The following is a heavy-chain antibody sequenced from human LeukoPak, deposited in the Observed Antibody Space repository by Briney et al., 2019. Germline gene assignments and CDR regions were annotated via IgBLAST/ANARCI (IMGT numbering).Heavy chain of an antibody. V-gene: IGHV4-34*01. D-gene: IGHD3-10*01. CDR1: GGSFSGYY. CDR3: VKEESYGSGSYYHNWFDP. Sequence: SETLSLTCAVYGGSFSGYYWSWIRQPPGKGLEWIGEINHSGGTNYNPSLKSRVTISVDTSKNQFSLKLSSVTAADTAVYYCVKEESYGSGSYYHNWFDPWGQGTLVTVSS. J-gene: IGHJ5*02. CDR2: INHSGGT.